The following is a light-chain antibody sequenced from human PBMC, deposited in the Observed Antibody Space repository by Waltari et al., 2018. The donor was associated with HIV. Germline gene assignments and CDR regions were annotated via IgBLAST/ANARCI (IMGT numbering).Light chain of an antibody. CDR3: SSYTSSDTVV. CDR2: EVS. V-gene: IGLV2-14*01. Sequence: QSALTQPASVSGSPGQSLSISCPGTSSDVGGYNAVSWYQQHPAKAPQLVILEVSNRPSGVSNRFSGSKSGNRASLTISGLQAEDEAYYYCSSYTSSDTVVFGGGTKVTVL. CDR1: SSDVGGYNA. J-gene: IGLJ2*01.